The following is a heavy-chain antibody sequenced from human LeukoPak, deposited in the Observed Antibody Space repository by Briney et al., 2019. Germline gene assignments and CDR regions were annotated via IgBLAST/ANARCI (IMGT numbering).Heavy chain of an antibody. CDR2: ISYNGNT. V-gene: IGHV4-59*01. CDR1: GDSISPYY. Sequence: SETLSLTCTVSGDSISPYYWSWIRQPPGKGLEWFGHISYNGNTNYNPSLKSRVTISLDTSKNQFSLKLSSVTAADTAVYYCARVRLSGEIDHWGQGTLVTVSS. D-gene: IGHD4-17*01. J-gene: IGHJ4*02. CDR3: ARVRLSGEIDH.